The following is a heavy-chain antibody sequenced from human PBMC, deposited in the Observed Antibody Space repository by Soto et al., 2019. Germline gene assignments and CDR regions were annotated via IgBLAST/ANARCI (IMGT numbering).Heavy chain of an antibody. CDR1: GYTFTSYS. V-gene: IGHV1-18*01. CDR2: INTYNGNT. D-gene: IGHD1-26*01. Sequence: QVQLVQSGGEVKKPGASVKVSCKASGYTFTSYSINWVRQAPGQGLEWMGWINTYNGNTKYEQTLQGRVTMTTDSYTSTAYMELRSLRSDDTAVYYCASDGRVSGTSSYFELWGRGTLVTVSS. J-gene: IGHJ2*01. CDR3: ASDGRVSGTSSYFEL.